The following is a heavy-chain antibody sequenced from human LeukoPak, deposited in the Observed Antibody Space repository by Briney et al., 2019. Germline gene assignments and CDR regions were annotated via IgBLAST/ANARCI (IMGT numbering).Heavy chain of an antibody. V-gene: IGHV4-59*08. CDR1: GVSVSSYQ. CDR2: IHYTGST. D-gene: IGHD1-14*01. CDR3: ARHYRYPRNTFDI. J-gene: IGHJ3*02. Sequence: SETLSLTCTVSGVSVSSYQWSWIRQSPGKGLEWIVYIHYTGSTNYNPSLKSRVTISVDTSKNQVSLKLSSVTAADTAVYYCARHYRYPRNTFDIWGLGTLDTVSS.